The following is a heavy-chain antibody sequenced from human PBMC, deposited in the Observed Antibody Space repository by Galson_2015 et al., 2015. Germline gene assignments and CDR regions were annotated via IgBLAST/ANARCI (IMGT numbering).Heavy chain of an antibody. J-gene: IGHJ4*02. D-gene: IGHD5-12*01. CDR1: GFTFNTYA. CDR3: ASAYSGYGNFDY. Sequence: SLRLSCAASGFTFNTYALHWVRQAPGKGLEWVAKIKQDGSEKYYVDSVKGRFTISRDNAKDSLFLQMNSLRGEDTGVYYCASAYSGYGNFDYWGQGTLVTVSS. V-gene: IGHV3-7*02. CDR2: IKQDGSEK.